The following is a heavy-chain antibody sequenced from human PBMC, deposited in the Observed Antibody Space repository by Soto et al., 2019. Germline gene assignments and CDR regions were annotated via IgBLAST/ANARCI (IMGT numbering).Heavy chain of an antibody. CDR1: GGSISTDY. CDR2: ISYSGIT. CDR3: ARESRYSTSRYHDPFDM. D-gene: IGHD6-13*01. V-gene: IGHV4-59*01. J-gene: IGHJ3*02. Sequence: QVQLQESGPGLVKPSETLSLTCTVSGGSISTDYWNWIRQPPGKGLEWIGYISYSGITNYNPSLKSRVTISVDTSQNQFSLRLSSVTAADTAVYYCARESRYSTSRYHDPFDMWGQGTMLTVSS.